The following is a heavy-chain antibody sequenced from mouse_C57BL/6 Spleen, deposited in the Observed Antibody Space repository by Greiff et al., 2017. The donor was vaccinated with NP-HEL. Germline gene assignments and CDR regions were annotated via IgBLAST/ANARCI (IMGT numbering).Heavy chain of an antibody. V-gene: IGHV1-4*01. CDR3: AREGKITTVVEGY. D-gene: IGHD1-1*01. J-gene: IGHJ2*01. CDR2: INPSSGYT. CDR1: GYTFTSYT. Sequence: QVQLKESGAELARPGASVKMSCKASGYTFTSYTMHWVKQRPGQGLEWIGYINPSSGYTKYNQKFKDKATLTADKSSSTAYMQLSSLTSEDSAVYYCAREGKITTVVEGYWGQGTTLTVSS.